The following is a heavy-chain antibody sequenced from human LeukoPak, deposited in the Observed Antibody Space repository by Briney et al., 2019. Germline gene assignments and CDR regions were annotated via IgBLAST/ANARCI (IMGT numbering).Heavy chain of an antibody. Sequence: GGSLRLSCVASGFTFSAYYISWIRQAPGQGLEWVSYISLTGDTIYYADSVKGRFTISRDNAKNSLYLQMNSLRAEDTAVYYCARDSTKVPAAIAPDYWGQGTLVTVSS. CDR1: GFTFSAYY. J-gene: IGHJ4*02. CDR2: ISLTGDTI. V-gene: IGHV3-11*01. CDR3: ARDSTKVPAAIAPDY. D-gene: IGHD2-2*02.